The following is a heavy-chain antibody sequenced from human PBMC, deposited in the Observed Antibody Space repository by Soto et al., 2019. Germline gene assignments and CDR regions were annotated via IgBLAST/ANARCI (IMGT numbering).Heavy chain of an antibody. CDR1: GFTFSSYS. CDR3: ARDKGGVSRAYFDY. CDR2: ISSSSSNI. V-gene: IGHV3-48*02. J-gene: IGHJ4*02. Sequence: EVQLVESGGGLVQPGGSLRLSCAASGFTFSSYSMNWVRQAPGKGLEWVSYISSSSSNIYYADSVKGRFTISRDNAKNSLYLQMNSLRDEDTAVYYCARDKGGVSRAYFDYWGQGTLVTVSS.